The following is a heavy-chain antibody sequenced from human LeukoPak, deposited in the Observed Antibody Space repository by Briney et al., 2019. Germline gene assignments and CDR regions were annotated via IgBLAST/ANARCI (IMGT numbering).Heavy chain of an antibody. V-gene: IGHV4-59*01. J-gene: IGHJ4*02. CDR1: GGSISSYY. CDR2: IYYSGSI. D-gene: IGHD6-19*01. CDR3: ARAGGYRSGWGY. Sequence: SETLSLTCTVSGGSISSYYWSWIRQPPGKGLEWIGYIYYSGSINYNPSLKSRVTISVETSKNQFSLKLSSVTAADTAVYYCARAGGYRSGWGYWGQGTLVTVSS.